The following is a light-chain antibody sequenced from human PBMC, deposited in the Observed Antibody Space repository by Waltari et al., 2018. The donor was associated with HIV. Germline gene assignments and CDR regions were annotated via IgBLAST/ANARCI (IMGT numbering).Light chain of an antibody. CDR2: RNY. V-gene: IGLV1-47*01. CDR3: GVWDSTLKQWL. CDR1: TSNVETQW. J-gene: IGLJ3*02. Sequence: QSVLTQPPSASGAPGQTVTISRSGSTSNVETQWVYWYQQLPGTAPKPPIYRNYQRPSGVPDRFSSSKSGASASLIISGLRSEDEADYFCGVWDSTLKQWLFGGRTKLTVL.